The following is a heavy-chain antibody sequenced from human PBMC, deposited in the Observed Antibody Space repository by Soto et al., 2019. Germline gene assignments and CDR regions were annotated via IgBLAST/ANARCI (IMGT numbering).Heavy chain of an antibody. J-gene: IGHJ5*02. Sequence: QVQLQESGPGLVKPSETLSLTCTVSGGSISSYYWSWIRQPAGKGLDWIGRIYTSGSTNYNPSLKSRVTMSVDTSKNQFSLKLSSVTAADTAVYYCARDNAIAAAKSTGWFDPWGQGTLVTVSS. CDR2: IYTSGST. CDR1: GGSISSYY. CDR3: ARDNAIAAAKSTGWFDP. D-gene: IGHD6-13*01. V-gene: IGHV4-4*07.